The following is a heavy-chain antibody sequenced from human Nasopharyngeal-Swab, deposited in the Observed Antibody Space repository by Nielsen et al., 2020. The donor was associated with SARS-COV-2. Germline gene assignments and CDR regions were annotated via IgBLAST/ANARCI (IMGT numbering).Heavy chain of an antibody. Sequence: GGSLRLSCAASGFTFSDYYMSWIRQAPGKGLEWVSYISSSSSYTKYADSAKGRFTISRDNTKNSLHLQMNSLRAEDTAVYYCARDAGGSGGGYWGQGTLVTVSS. CDR3: ARDAGGSGGGY. V-gene: IGHV3-11*06. D-gene: IGHD3-16*01. J-gene: IGHJ4*02. CDR1: GFTFSDYY. CDR2: ISSSSSYT.